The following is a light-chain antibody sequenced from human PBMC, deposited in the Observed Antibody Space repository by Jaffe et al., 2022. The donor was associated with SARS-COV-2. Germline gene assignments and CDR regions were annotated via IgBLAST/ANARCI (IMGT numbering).Light chain of an antibody. V-gene: IGKV3-15*01. Sequence: EIVMTQSPATLSVSPGERATLSCRASQSISVNLAWYQQKPGQAPRFLIYDASTRATGVPARFSGSGSGTEFTLTISSLQSEDFAIYYCQQYNNWPPMYTFGQGTRLEI. CDR3: QQYNNWPPMYT. J-gene: IGKJ2*01. CDR2: DAS. CDR1: QSISVN.